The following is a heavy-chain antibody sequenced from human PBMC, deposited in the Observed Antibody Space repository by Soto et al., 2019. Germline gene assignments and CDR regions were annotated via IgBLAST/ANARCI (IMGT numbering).Heavy chain of an antibody. CDR1: GFTFHEYG. J-gene: IGHJ4*02. CDR2: ITWYGGTS. V-gene: IGHV3-20*01. D-gene: IGHD2-15*01. Sequence: EVQLVESGGGVVRPGGSLSLSCAASGFTFHEYGMSWVRQAPGKGLEWVYGITWYGGTSGYADSVKGRFTISRDNAKNSLYLQMNSLSTDDTAFYQCARGVGYCHGGGCYPDYWGQGTLVTVCS. CDR3: ARGVGYCHGGGCYPDY.